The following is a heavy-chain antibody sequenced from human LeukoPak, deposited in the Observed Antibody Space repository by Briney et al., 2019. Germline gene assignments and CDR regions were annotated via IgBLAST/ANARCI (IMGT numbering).Heavy chain of an antibody. CDR1: GFTFSSYW. V-gene: IGHV3-74*01. Sequence: GGSLRLSCAASGFTFSSYWMHWVRQAPGKGLVWVSRINSDGSTTNYADSVKGRFTISRDNAKNTLNLQMNSLRTEDTAVYYCARDKKTGEASEIDYWGQGTLVTVSS. CDR2: INSDGSTT. D-gene: IGHD7-27*01. J-gene: IGHJ4*02. CDR3: ARDKKTGEASEIDY.